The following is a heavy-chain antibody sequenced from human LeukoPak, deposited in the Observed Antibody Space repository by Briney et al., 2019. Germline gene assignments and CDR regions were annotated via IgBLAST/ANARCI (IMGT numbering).Heavy chain of an antibody. CDR2: INAGNGNT. V-gene: IGHV1-3*03. J-gene: IGHJ4*02. Sequence: ASVKVSCKASGYTFTSYAMHWVRQAPGQRLEWMGWINAGNGNTKYSQEFQGRVTITRDTSASTAYMELSSLRSEDMAVYYCARGDSSGWYPPDFDYWGQGTLVTVSS. CDR1: GYTFTSYA. CDR3: ARGDSSGWYPPDFDY. D-gene: IGHD6-19*01.